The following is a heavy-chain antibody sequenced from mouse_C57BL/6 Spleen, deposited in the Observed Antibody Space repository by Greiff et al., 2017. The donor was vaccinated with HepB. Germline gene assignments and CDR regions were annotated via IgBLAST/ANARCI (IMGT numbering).Heavy chain of an antibody. J-gene: IGHJ4*01. CDR1: GFTFSDYY. CDR3: ARDGYDAMDY. V-gene: IGHV5-16*01. CDR2: INYDGSST. Sequence: EVKVVESEGGLVQPGSSMKLSCTASGFTFSDYYMAWVRQVPEKGLEWVANINYDGSSTYYLDSLKSRFIISRDNAKNILYLQMSSLKSEDTATYYCARDGYDAMDYWGQGTSVTVSS.